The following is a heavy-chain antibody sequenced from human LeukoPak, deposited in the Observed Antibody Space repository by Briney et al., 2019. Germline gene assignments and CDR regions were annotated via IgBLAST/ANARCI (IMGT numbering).Heavy chain of an antibody. CDR3: ARDFMAPNDAFDI. CDR2: INPSGGST. D-gene: IGHD3-10*01. CDR1: GYTFTSYY. Sequence: ASVKVSCEASGYTFTSYYMHWVRQAPGQGLEWMGIINPSGGSTSYAQKFQGRVTMTRDTSTSTVYMELSSLRSEDTAVYYCARDFMAPNDAFDIWGQGTMVTVSS. V-gene: IGHV1-46*01. J-gene: IGHJ3*02.